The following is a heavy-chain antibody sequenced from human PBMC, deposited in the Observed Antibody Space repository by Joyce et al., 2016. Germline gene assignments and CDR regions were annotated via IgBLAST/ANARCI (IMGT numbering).Heavy chain of an antibody. CDR1: GFTLSAHW. CDR2: INRDGATT. Sequence: EVQLVESGGGLVPPGGSLRLSCAAAGFTLSAHWVHWGRQAQGKGLVWVSRINRDGATTTYAYAVKCRFTGARDNARNTASLQMNSLEVEDTAVYYCSRDLTGRADLWGRGTLVTVSS. D-gene: IGHD1-20*01. J-gene: IGHJ2*01. CDR3: SRDLTGRADL. V-gene: IGHV3-74*01.